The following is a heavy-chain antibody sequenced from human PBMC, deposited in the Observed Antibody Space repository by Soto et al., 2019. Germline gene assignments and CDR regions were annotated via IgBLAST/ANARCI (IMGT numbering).Heavy chain of an antibody. Sequence: SETLPLTCTVSGGSISTYYWSWIRQPPGKGLEFIGYIYYSVSTNYNPSLKSRVTISVDTSKNQFSLKLSSVTATDTAVYYCARHSRTYRKALDYWGQGTLVTVSS. CDR1: GGSISTYY. CDR2: IYYSVST. J-gene: IGHJ4*02. D-gene: IGHD6-13*01. CDR3: ARHSRTYRKALDY. V-gene: IGHV4-59*08.